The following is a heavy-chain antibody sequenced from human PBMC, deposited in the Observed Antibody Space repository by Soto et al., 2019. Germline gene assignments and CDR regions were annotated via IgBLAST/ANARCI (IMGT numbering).Heavy chain of an antibody. Sequence: EVQLVESGGGLVQPGGSLRLACEASGFTFSSYWIDWVRQAPGKGLVWVSRINSDGSTTDYVDSVKGRFTISRDNAKNTVYLQMHSLRAEDTAVYYCGRAGRSPQGLDVWGQGTTVTVSS. CDR3: GRAGRSPQGLDV. CDR2: INSDGSTT. CDR1: GFTFSSYW. V-gene: IGHV3-74*01. D-gene: IGHD1-26*01. J-gene: IGHJ6*02.